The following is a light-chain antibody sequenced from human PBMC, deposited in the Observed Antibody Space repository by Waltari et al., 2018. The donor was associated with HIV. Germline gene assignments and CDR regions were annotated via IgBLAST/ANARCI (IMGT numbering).Light chain of an antibody. CDR1: TSNLGPGHT. CDR3: QSYDSSLSGVV. V-gene: IGLV1-40*01. J-gene: IGLJ2*01. CDR2: DNT. Sequence: QSVLRQPPSVSGAPGQRVTIPCTGSTSNLGPGHTVNWYQQTPGTAPKLLNYDNTNRPSGVPDRFSGSKSGTSTSLAIAGLQADDEADYYCQSYDSSLSGVVFGGGTRLTVL.